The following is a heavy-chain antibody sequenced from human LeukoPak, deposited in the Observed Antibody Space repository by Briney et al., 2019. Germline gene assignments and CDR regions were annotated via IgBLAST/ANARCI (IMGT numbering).Heavy chain of an antibody. Sequence: EGSVTVSCKASEYTFSVYHIHWVRQAPGKGLEWMAGINPDSGDTNYAQKFQGSVTMTRDTSISTAYMEVSSLRSDDTAVYYCALIPGGSWPFDYWGQGTLVTVSS. J-gene: IGHJ4*02. CDR1: EYTFSVYH. V-gene: IGHV1-2*02. D-gene: IGHD6-13*01. CDR3: ALIPGGSWPFDY. CDR2: INPDSGDT.